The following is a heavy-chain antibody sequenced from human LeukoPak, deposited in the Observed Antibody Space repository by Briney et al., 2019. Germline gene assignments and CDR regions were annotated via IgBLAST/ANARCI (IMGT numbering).Heavy chain of an antibody. V-gene: IGHV4-31*03. Sequence: SETLSLTCTVSGGSISSGGYYWSWIRQHPGKGLEWIGYIYYSGSTYYNPSLKSRVTISVDTSKNQFSLKLSSVTAADTAVYYCAPLVTGRPTYPAYWGQGTLVTVSS. D-gene: IGHD2-2*01. CDR3: APLVTGRPTYPAY. CDR1: GGSISSGGYY. CDR2: IYYSGST. J-gene: IGHJ4*02.